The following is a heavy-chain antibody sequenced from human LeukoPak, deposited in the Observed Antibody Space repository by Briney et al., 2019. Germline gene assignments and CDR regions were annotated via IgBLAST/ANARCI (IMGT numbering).Heavy chain of an antibody. CDR1: GYTFTRYA. V-gene: IGHV1-3*01. Sequence: ASVKVSCKASGYTFTRYAMHWVRQAPGQRLEWMGWINACNGNTKYSQKFQGRVTFTRDTSASTAYMELSSLRSEDTAVYYRGTPPDRLLWFGEPPVYWGQGTLVTVSS. D-gene: IGHD3-10*01. CDR3: GTPPDRLLWFGEPPVY. CDR2: INACNGNT. J-gene: IGHJ4*02.